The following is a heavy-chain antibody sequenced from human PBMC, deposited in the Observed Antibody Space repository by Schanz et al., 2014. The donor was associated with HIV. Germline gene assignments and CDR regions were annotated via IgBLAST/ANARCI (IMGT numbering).Heavy chain of an antibody. Sequence: QVQLVESGGGVVRPGRSLRLSCAASGFSFSNYGMHWVRQAPGKGLEWVAVLSYDGINKYFADSVKGRFTISRDNSKNSLYLVIKSLRAEDAAVYYCAKDRNYYESKYRGKGNYYYYYGMDVWGQGTTVTVSS. J-gene: IGHJ6*02. CDR3: AKDRNYYESKYRGKGNYYYYYGMDV. CDR2: LSYDGINK. CDR1: GFSFSNYG. V-gene: IGHV3-30*18. D-gene: IGHD3-22*01.